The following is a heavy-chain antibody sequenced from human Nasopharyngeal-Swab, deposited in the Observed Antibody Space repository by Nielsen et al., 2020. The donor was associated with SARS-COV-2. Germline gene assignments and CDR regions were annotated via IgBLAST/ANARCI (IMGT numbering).Heavy chain of an antibody. Sequence: SLKISCAASGFTFDDYAMHWVRQAPGKGLEWVSGISWNSGSIGYADSVKGRFTISRDNAKNSLYLQMNSLRAEDTALYYCAREKDFNWFDPWGQGTLGTVSS. CDR3: AREKDFNWFDP. CDR1: GFTFDDYA. CDR2: ISWNSGSI. V-gene: IGHV3-9*01. D-gene: IGHD3/OR15-3a*01. J-gene: IGHJ5*02.